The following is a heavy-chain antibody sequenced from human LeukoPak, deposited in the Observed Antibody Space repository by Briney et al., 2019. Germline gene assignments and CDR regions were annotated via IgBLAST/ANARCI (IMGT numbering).Heavy chain of an antibody. CDR3: ARPIMVRGVDYFDY. CDR2: ISSSGSTI. J-gene: IGHJ4*02. V-gene: IGHV3-11*01. D-gene: IGHD3-10*01. CDR1: GFTFSDYY. Sequence: GVSLRLSCAASGFTFSDYYMSWIRQDPGKGLEWVSYISSSGSTIYYADSVKGRFTISRDNAKNSLYLQMNSLRAEDTAVYYCARPIMVRGVDYFDYWGQGTLVTVSS.